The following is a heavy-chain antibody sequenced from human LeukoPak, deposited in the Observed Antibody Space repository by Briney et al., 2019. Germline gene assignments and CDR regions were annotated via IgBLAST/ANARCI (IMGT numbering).Heavy chain of an antibody. Sequence: KPSETLSLTCAVYGGSFSCYYWSWIRQPPGKGLEGNGEINHSGSTNYNPSLKSRVTISVDTSKNQFSLKLSSVTAADTAVYYCAREVVGAVAGTPRSYYYYYYMDVWGKGTTVTVCS. V-gene: IGHV4-34*01. CDR3: AREVVGAVAGTPRSYYYYYYMDV. D-gene: IGHD6-19*01. CDR2: INHSGST. CDR1: GGSFSCYY. J-gene: IGHJ6*03.